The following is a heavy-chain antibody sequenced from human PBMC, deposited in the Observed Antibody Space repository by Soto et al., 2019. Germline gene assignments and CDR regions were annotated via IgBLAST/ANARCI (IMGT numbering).Heavy chain of an antibody. D-gene: IGHD6-13*01. CDR3: GEGPCSSWYLAKYGMDV. Sequence: GGSLRLSCAASGFTFSSYAMSWVRQAPGKGLEWVSAISGSGGSTYYADSVKGRFTISRDNSKNTLYLQMNSLRAEDQAVNYCGEGPCSSWYLAKYGMDVWGQGTTVTVSS. V-gene: IGHV3-23*01. J-gene: IGHJ6*02. CDR2: ISGSGGST. CDR1: GFTFSSYA.